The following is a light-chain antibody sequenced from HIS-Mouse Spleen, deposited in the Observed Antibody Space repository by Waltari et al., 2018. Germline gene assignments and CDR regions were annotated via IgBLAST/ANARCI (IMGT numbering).Light chain of an antibody. CDR2: DDS. V-gene: IGLV3-21*03. Sequence: SYVLTQPPSVSVASGKTARITCGGNNIGSKSVHWYQQKPGQAAVLVVYDDSDRPSGIPGRFSGSKSGNTATLTISRVEAGDEADYYCQVWDSSSDHVVFGGGTKLTVL. CDR1: NIGSKS. CDR3: QVWDSSSDHVV. J-gene: IGLJ2*01.